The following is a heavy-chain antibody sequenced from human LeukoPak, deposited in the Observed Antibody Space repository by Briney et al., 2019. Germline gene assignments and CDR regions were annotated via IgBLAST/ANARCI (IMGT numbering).Heavy chain of an antibody. D-gene: IGHD5-18*01. V-gene: IGHV6-1*01. Sequence: SQTLSLTCAIFGDSISSNSSWNWIRQSPSRGLEWLERTYYRSKWYNDYVVSVKSRVNINPDTSKNQFSLQLNSVTPEDTAVYYCARGGQGDGYSADEAFDIWGQGTMVTVS. CDR1: GDSISSNSS. J-gene: IGHJ3*02. CDR3: ARGGQGDGYSADEAFDI. CDR2: TYYRSKWYN.